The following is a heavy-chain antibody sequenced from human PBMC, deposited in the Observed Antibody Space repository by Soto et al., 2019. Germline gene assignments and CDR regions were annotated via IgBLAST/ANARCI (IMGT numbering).Heavy chain of an antibody. CDR2: IYYSGST. D-gene: IGHD2-15*01. J-gene: IGHJ6*02. Sequence: QVLLQESGPGLVKPSQTLSLTCTVSGGSISSGGYYWSWIRQHPGKGLECIGYIYYSGSTYYNPSLKGRVTISVDTSKNHFSLKLSSVTAADTAVYYCARLGYCSGGSCYETSHYYYYYGMDVWGQGTTVTVSS. V-gene: IGHV4-31*03. CDR1: GGSISSGGYY. CDR3: ARLGYCSGGSCYETSHYYYYYGMDV.